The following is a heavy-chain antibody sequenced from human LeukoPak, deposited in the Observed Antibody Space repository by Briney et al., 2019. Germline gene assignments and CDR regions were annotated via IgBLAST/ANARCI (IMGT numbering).Heavy chain of an antibody. CDR1: GGSISSGDYY. Sequence: SETLPLTCTVSGGSISSGDYYWSWIRQPPGKGLEWIGYIYYSGSTYHNPSLKSRVTISVDTSKNQFSLKLSSVTAADTAVYYCARDRAYYDFWSGYRHPLNWFDPWGQGTLVTVSS. CDR2: IYYSGST. V-gene: IGHV4-30-4*08. J-gene: IGHJ5*02. CDR3: ARDRAYYDFWSGYRHPLNWFDP. D-gene: IGHD3-3*01.